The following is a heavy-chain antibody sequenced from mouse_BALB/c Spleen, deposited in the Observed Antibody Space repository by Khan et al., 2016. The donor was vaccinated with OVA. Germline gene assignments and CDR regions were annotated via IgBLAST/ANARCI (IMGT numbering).Heavy chain of an antibody. CDR2: INSDGSYT. Sequence: VALVESGGDLVKPGGSLKLSCAASGFTFRNYGMSWVRQIPDKRLEWVATINSDGSYTYYPDSVKGRFPISRNNAKNTLYLEMSSLKSDDTDIHYYASHITGWFDYWGQGTLVTVFA. V-gene: IGHV5-6*01. CDR1: GFTFRNYG. CDR3: ASHITGWFDY. D-gene: IGHD1-3*01. J-gene: IGHJ3*01.